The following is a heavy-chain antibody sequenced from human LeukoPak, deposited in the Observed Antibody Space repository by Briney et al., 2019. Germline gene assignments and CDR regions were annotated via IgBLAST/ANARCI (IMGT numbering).Heavy chain of an antibody. D-gene: IGHD2-15*01. CDR1: GFTFSSHG. Sequence: GGSLRLSCAASGFTFSSHGMHWVRQAPGKGLEWVAVIAYDGSKKYYADSVKGRFTISRDNAKNKVYLQMNSLRAEDTAVYYCAKDLRHCSGGSCYGMDVWGQGTTVTVSS. V-gene: IGHV3-30*18. J-gene: IGHJ6*02. CDR3: AKDLRHCSGGSCYGMDV. CDR2: IAYDGSKK.